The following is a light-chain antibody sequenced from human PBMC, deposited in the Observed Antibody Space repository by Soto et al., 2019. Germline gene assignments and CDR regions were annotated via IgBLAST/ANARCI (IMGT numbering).Light chain of an antibody. CDR3: QQYGRSPPFT. CDR2: GAS. V-gene: IGKV3-20*01. Sequence: ELVLTQSPGTLSLSPGERATLSCRASQSVSSSYLAWYQQKPGQAPRLLIYGASNRATGIPDRFSGSGSGTDFTLTISRREPEDLAVYFCQQYGRSPPFTFGQGTKVEIK. J-gene: IGKJ2*01. CDR1: QSVSSSY.